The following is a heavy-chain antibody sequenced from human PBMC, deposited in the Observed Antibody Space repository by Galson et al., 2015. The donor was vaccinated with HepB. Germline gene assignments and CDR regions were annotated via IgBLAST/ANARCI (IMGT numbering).Heavy chain of an antibody. CDR3: ARAPTPESSWLYNWFDP. J-gene: IGHJ5*02. D-gene: IGHD6-13*01. Sequence: TLSLTCTVSGGSISGGDYYWSWIRQPPGKGLEWIGYTYYTGSTYYNPSLKNRFTISVDTSKNQFSLTVNSVTAADTALYYCARAPTPESSWLYNWFDPWGQGTLVTVSS. V-gene: IGHV4-30-4*01. CDR2: TYYTGST. CDR1: GGSISGGDYY.